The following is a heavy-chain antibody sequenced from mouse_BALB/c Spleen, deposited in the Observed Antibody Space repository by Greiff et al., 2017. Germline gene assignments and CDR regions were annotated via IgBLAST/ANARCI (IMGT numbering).Heavy chain of an antibody. CDR2: ISYSGST. Sequence: EVHLVESGPGLVKPSQSLSLTCTVTGYSITSDYAWNWIRQFPGNKLEWMGYISYSGSTSYNPSLKSRISITRDTSKNQFFLQLNSVTTEDTATYYCAREDWDTTVVGAYWGQGTLVTVSA. V-gene: IGHV3-2*02. J-gene: IGHJ3*01. CDR1: GYSITSDYA. D-gene: IGHD1-1*01. CDR3: AREDWDTTVVGAY.